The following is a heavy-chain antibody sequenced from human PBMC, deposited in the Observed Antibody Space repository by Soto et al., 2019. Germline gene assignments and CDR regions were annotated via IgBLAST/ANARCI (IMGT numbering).Heavy chain of an antibody. D-gene: IGHD4-17*01. J-gene: IGHJ4*02. V-gene: IGHV4-59*01. Sequence: QVQLQESGPGLVKPSETLSLTCTVSGGSISSYYWSWIRQPPGKGLEWIGYIYYSGSTNYNPSLKXXVXIXXDTSKNQFALKLSSVTAADTAVYYCASGRHGDFDYWGQGTLVTVSS. CDR2: IYYSGST. CDR3: ASGRHGDFDY. CDR1: GGSISSYY.